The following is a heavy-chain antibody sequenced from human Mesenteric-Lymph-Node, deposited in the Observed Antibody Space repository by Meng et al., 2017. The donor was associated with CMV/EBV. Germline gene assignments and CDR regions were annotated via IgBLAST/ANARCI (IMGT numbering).Heavy chain of an antibody. CDR2: INPNSGGT. CDR3: ARRYYDNSGADTFDI. D-gene: IGHD3-22*01. V-gene: IGHV1-2*02. Sequence: ASVKVSCKASGYTFTSYGISWVRQAPGQGLEWMGWINPNSGGTRYIQKFQGRVTMTRDTSITTAYMELSGLRSDDTAVYYCARRYYDNSGADTFDIWGQGTMVTVSS. J-gene: IGHJ3*02. CDR1: GYTFTSYG.